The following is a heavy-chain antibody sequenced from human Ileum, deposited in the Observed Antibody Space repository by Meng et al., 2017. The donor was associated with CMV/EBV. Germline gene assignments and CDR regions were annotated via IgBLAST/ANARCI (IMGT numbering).Heavy chain of an antibody. V-gene: IGHV1-46*01. CDR3: ARRGNSHYYYYGMDV. CDR1: GYTVTSDY. CDR2: INPSGGNT. D-gene: IGHD5-24*01. Sequence: SGYTVTSDYMHWVRQAPGQGLEWMGIINPSGGNTTYAQKFQGTVTVTRDTSTSTVYMELTSLRSEDTAVYYCARRGNSHYYYYGMDVWGQGTTVTVSS. J-gene: IGHJ6*02.